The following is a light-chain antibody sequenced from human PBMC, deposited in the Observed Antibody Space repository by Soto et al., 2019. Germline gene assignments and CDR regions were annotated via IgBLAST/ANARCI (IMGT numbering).Light chain of an antibody. Sequence: EIVLTQSPGTLSLSPGERVTLSCRASHSVGGNYLDWYQQKPGQAPRLLVYAASTRATGITDRFSGSGSGTDFSLTNSRLETEDCAVSYGQPYGSSLRTFGHGTKLEIK. V-gene: IGKV3-20*01. CDR1: HSVGGNY. CDR2: AAS. CDR3: QPYGSSLRT. J-gene: IGKJ2*01.